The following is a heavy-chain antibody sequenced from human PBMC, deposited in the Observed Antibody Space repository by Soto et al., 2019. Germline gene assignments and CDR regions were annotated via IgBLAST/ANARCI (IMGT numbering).Heavy chain of an antibody. CDR2: ISYDGSNK. J-gene: IGHJ4*02. CDR1: GFTFSSYG. CDR3: AKVWNYYDSSGYYPDY. Sequence: QVQLVESGGGVVQPGRSLRLSCAASGFTFSSYGMHWVRQAPGKGLEGVAVISYDGSNKYYADSVKGRFTISRDNSKNTMYLQMNSLRAEDTAVYYCAKVWNYYDSSGYYPDYWGQGTLVTVSS. V-gene: IGHV3-30*18. D-gene: IGHD3-22*01.